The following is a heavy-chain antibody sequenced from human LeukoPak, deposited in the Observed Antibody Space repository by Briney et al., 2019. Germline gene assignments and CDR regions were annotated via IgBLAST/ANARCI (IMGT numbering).Heavy chain of an antibody. Sequence: SVKVSCKASGGTFSSYAISWVRQAPGQGLEWMGRTIPILGIANYAQKFQGRVTITADKSTSTAYMELSSLRSEDTAVYYCAMEDIVVVPAAIQGDAFDIWGQGTMVTVSS. CDR2: TIPILGIA. CDR1: GGTFSSYA. CDR3: AMEDIVVVPAAIQGDAFDI. J-gene: IGHJ3*02. D-gene: IGHD2-2*02. V-gene: IGHV1-69*04.